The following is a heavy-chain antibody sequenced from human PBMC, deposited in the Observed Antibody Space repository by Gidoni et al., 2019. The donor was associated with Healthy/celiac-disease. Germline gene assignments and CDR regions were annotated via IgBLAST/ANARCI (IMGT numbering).Heavy chain of an antibody. Sequence: QGQLVESGGGVVQPGGSLRLSCAAAGVTFSSYGMHWGRQAPGKGLGWVAFLRYDGSNKYYADSVKGRFTISRDNSKNTLYLQMNSLRAEDTAVYCCAKEGVVVVTEHYYGMDVWGQGTTVTVSS. CDR3: AKEGVVVVTEHYYGMDV. D-gene: IGHD2-21*02. CDR1: GVTFSSYG. V-gene: IGHV3-30*02. CDR2: LRYDGSNK. J-gene: IGHJ6*02.